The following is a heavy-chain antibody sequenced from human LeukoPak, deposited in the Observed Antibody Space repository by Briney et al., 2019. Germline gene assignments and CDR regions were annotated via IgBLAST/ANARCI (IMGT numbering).Heavy chain of an antibody. Sequence: PSETLSLTCTVSGGSISSSSYYWGWIRQPPGKGLEWIGSIYYSGSTYYNPSLKSRVTISVDTSKNQFSLKLSSVTAADTAVYYCTSVSGTTRAFDIWGQGTMVTVSS. CDR2: IYYSGST. CDR1: GGSISSSSYY. CDR3: TSVSGTTRAFDI. J-gene: IGHJ3*02. V-gene: IGHV4-39*01. D-gene: IGHD1-1*01.